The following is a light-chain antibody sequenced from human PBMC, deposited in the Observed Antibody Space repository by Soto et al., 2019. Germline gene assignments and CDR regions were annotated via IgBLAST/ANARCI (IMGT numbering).Light chain of an antibody. J-gene: IGKJ1*01. V-gene: IGKV1-27*01. CDR2: AAS. CDR1: QGISNY. Sequence: DIQMTQSPSSLSTSVGDRVTITCRASQGISNYLAWYQQKPGKVPKLLIYAASTLQSGVPSRFSGSGSGTEFTLTISSLQSVDFAVYYCQQYDNWPQTFGQGTKVDIK. CDR3: QQYDNWPQT.